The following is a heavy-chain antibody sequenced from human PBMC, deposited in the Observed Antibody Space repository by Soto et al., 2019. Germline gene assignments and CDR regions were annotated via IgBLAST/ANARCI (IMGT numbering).Heavy chain of an antibody. CDR2: LSGSGEST. CDR1: GFTFSSYA. Sequence: EVQLLESGGNLVQSGGSLRLSCAASGFTFSSYAMSWVRQAPGKGLEWVSGLSGSGESTYYADFVKGRFTISRDNSKNTLYLQMNSLRAEDTAVYYCAKPTTLGLRGVNGGYFDLWGQGTLVTVSS. V-gene: IGHV3-23*01. D-gene: IGHD3-10*01. J-gene: IGHJ4*02. CDR3: AKPTTLGLRGVNGGYFDL.